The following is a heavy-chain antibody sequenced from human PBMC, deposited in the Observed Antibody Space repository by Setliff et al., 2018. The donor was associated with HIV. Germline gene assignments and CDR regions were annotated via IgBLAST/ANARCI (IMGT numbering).Heavy chain of an antibody. Sequence: ASEKVSCKASGYTFSDHAIHWVRQAPGQRPEWMGWIYPDSGETKYSEKIQGRVTITRDSSATTSYMELGSLKSEDTAIYYCARGETHGWYYFHWGQGTLVTVSS. CDR2: IYPDSGET. CDR3: ARGETHGWYYFH. D-gene: IGHD6-19*01. V-gene: IGHV1-3*01. CDR1: GYTFSDHA. J-gene: IGHJ4*02.